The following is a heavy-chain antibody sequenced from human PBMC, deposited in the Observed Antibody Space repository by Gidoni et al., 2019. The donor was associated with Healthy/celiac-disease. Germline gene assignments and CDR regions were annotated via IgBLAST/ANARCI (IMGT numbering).Heavy chain of an antibody. CDR2: ISYDGSNK. D-gene: IGHD6-19*01. V-gene: IGHV3-30-3*01. CDR1: AFTFSSDA. Sequence: QVQLVESGGGVVPPGRSLRLSCAASAFTFSSDAMHWVRQAPGKGLEWVAVISYDGSNKYYADSVKGRFTISRDNSKNTLYLQMNSLRAEDTAVYYCARGGYSSMASGWYLSFDYWGQGTLVTVSS. J-gene: IGHJ4*02. CDR3: ARGGYSSMASGWYLSFDY.